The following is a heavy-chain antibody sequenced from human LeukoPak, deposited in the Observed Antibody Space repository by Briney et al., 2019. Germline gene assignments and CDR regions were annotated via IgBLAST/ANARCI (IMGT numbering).Heavy chain of an antibody. J-gene: IGHJ5*02. Sequence: PGGSLRLSCAASGFTFDDYAMHWVRQAPGKGLEWVSGISWNGGNIGYADSVKGRFIISRDNARNSLYLQKNSLRAEDMALYYCAKGGIAVAGTWFDPWGQGTLVTVSS. CDR1: GFTFDDYA. CDR3: AKGGIAVAGTWFDP. CDR2: ISWNGGNI. V-gene: IGHV3-9*03. D-gene: IGHD6-19*01.